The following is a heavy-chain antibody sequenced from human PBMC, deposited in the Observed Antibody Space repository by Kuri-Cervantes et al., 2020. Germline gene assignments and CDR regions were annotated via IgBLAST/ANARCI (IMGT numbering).Heavy chain of an antibody. D-gene: IGHD4-17*01. J-gene: IGHJ6*02. CDR2: IWYDGSNK. CDR1: GFTFSSYG. CDR3: AGDRDYGDYHYYYGMDV. V-gene: IGHV3-33*01. Sequence: GESLKISCAASGFTFSSYGMHWVRQAPGKGLEWVAVIWYDGSNKYYADSVKGRFTISRDNAKNSLYLQMNSLRAEDTAVYYCAGDRDYGDYHYYYGMDVWGQGTTVTVSS.